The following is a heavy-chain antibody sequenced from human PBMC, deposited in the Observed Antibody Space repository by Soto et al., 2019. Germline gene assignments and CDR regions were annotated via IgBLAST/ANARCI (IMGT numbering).Heavy chain of an antibody. CDR3: AKEAVSGWYYFDY. D-gene: IGHD6-19*01. V-gene: IGHV3-23*01. CDR2: ISGSGGSI. J-gene: IGHJ4*02. Sequence: GGSLRLSCAASGFTFDDYAMHWVRQAPGKGLEWVSGISGSGGSIGYADSLKGRFTISRDNSKNTLFLQMSSQRAEDTAVYYCAKEAVSGWYYFDYWGPGTLVTVSS. CDR1: GFTFDDYA.